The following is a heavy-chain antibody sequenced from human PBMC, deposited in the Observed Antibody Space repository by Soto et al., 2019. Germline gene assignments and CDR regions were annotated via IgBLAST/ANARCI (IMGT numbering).Heavy chain of an antibody. CDR3: AREGYCSGGSCLPHFDY. V-gene: IGHV3-7*01. CDR2: IKQDGSEK. CDR1: GFTFSSYW. J-gene: IGHJ4*02. D-gene: IGHD2-15*01. Sequence: GGSLRLSCAASGFTFSSYWMSWVRQAPGKGLEWVANIKQDGSEKYYVDSVKGRFTISRDNAKNSLYLQMNSLRAEDTAVYYCAREGYCSGGSCLPHFDYWGQGTLVTVSS.